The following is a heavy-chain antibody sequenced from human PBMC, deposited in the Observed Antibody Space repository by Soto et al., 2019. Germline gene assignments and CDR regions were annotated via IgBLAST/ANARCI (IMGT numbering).Heavy chain of an antibody. Sequence: SGGSLRLSCAASGFTVSSNYMSWVRQAPGKGLEWVSVIYSGGSTYYADSVKGRFTISRDNSKNTLYLQMNSLRAEDTAVYYCARGVRSGSYFQPTLNYYFDYWVQGTLVIVSS. J-gene: IGHJ4*02. V-gene: IGHV3-53*01. D-gene: IGHD1-26*01. CDR2: IYSGGST. CDR1: GFTVSSNY. CDR3: ARGVRSGSYFQPTLNYYFDY.